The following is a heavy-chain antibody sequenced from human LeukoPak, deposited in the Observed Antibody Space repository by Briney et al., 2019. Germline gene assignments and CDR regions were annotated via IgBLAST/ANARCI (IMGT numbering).Heavy chain of an antibody. V-gene: IGHV3-33*01. CDR3: ARAKESHYDSSGYSDAFDI. D-gene: IGHD3-22*01. Sequence: GGSLRLSCAASGFTFSSYGMHWVRQAPGKGLEWVAVIWYDGSNKYYADSVKGRFTISRDNSKNTLYLQMNSLRAEDTAVYYCARAKESHYDSSGYSDAFDIWGQGTMVTVSS. CDR2: IWYDGSNK. J-gene: IGHJ3*02. CDR1: GFTFSSYG.